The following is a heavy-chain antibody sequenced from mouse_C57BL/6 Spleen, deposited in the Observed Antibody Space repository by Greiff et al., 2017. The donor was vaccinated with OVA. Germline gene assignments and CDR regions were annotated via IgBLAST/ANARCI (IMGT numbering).Heavy chain of an antibody. Sequence: EVQLQQSGAELVRPGASVKLSCTASGFNIKDYYMHWVKQRPEQGLEWIGRIDPEDGDTEYAPKFQGKATMTADTSSNTAYLQLSSLTSEDTAVYYCTTGGSRTSFAYWGQGTLVTVSA. CDR1: GFNIKDYY. D-gene: IGHD1-1*02. CDR2: IDPEDGDT. V-gene: IGHV14-1*01. J-gene: IGHJ3*01. CDR3: TTGGSRTSFAY.